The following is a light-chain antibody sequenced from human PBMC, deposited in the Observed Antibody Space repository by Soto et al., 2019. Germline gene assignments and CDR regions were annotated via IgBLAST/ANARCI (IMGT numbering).Light chain of an antibody. CDR3: LQDYTYPYT. Sequence: AIQMTQSPSSLSASVGDRVTISCRASQGIRNDLGWYQQKPGKAPKLLIYAASSLQSGVPSRFSCSGSGTDFTLTISSLQPEDFATYYCLQDYTYPYTFGQGTKLEIK. J-gene: IGKJ2*01. V-gene: IGKV1-6*01. CDR1: QGIRND. CDR2: AAS.